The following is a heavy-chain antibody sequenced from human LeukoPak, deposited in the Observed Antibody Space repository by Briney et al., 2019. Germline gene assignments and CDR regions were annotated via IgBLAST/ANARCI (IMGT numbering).Heavy chain of an antibody. CDR1: GGSISSTSYY. V-gene: IGHV4-39*01. Sequence: SETLSLTCTVSGGSISSTSYYWGWIRQPPGKGLEWIGSNYYSGSTYYNPSLKSRVTISIDTSKQQFFLRVSSVTAADTAVYYCVGSSWYLSPIPYYFDYWGQGTRVTVSS. D-gene: IGHD6-13*01. CDR2: NYYSGST. J-gene: IGHJ4*02. CDR3: VGSSWYLSPIPYYFDY.